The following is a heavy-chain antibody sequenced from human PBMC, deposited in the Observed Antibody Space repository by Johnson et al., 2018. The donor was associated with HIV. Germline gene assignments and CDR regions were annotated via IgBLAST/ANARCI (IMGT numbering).Heavy chain of an antibody. V-gene: IGHV3-9*01. J-gene: IGHJ3*02. CDR2: ISWNSGSI. CDR1: GFTFDDYA. Sequence: EVQLVESGGGLVQPGRSLRLSCAASGFTFDDYAMHWVRQAPGKGLEWVSGISWNSGSIGYADSVKGRFTISRDNAKNSLYLQMNSLRAEDTALYYCASSGYGGNDAFDIWGQGTMVTVSS. CDR3: ASSGYGGNDAFDI. D-gene: IGHD4-23*01.